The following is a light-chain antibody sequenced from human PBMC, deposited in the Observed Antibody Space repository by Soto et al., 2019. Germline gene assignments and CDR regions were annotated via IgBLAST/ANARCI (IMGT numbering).Light chain of an antibody. J-gene: IGKJ5*01. V-gene: IGKV1-39*01. CDR3: HQSYSSRGFT. CDR2: AAS. CDR1: QSISSY. Sequence: DIQMTQSPSSLSASVGDRVTITCRASQSISSYLSWYQQKPGKAPNLLIYAASTLQSGVPSRFSGSGSGTDFRRIISSLQPEDFATYYCHQSYSSRGFTFGQGARLEMK.